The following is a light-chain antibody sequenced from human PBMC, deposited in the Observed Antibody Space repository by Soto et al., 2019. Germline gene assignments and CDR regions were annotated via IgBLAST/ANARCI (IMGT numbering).Light chain of an antibody. J-gene: IGLJ1*01. CDR1: SSDVGGYNY. CDR3: SSFTSGSTL. Sequence: QSALTQPASVSGSPGQSITISCTGTSSDVGGYNYVCWYQQHPGKAPKLMIYEVSNRPSGVSNRFSGSKSGNTASLTISGLQAEDEAAYYCSSFTSGSTLFGTGTKVTVL. V-gene: IGLV2-14*01. CDR2: EVS.